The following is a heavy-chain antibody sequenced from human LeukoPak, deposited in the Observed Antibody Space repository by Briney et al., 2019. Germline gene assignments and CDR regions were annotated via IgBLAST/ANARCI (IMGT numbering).Heavy chain of an antibody. CDR3: ARGQFWSGYYDY. CDR2: INSDESST. J-gene: IGHJ4*02. V-gene: IGHV3-74*01. Sequence: GGSLRLSCAASGFTFSSYWMHWVRQAAGRGLGWVSRINSDESSTSHADAVKRRFTISRDNAKNTLYLQMNSLRAEDTAVHYCARGQFWSGYYDYWGQGTLVTVSS. D-gene: IGHD3-3*01. CDR1: GFTFSSYW.